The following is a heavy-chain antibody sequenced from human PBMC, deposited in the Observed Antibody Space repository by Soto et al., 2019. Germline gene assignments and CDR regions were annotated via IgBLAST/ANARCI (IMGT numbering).Heavy chain of an antibody. CDR3: AIGDRSSWIGNH. CDR1: GGTFSSHA. Sequence: QVHLVQSGAEVTKAGSSVKVSCKASGGTFSSHAFSWVRQAPGQGLEWVGGIIPIFETANYAQEFKGRVTISADGSTNTFILQRINLRSADTAIYSCAIGDRSSWIGNHWGPGTQVTVS. D-gene: IGHD6-6*01. V-gene: IGHV1-69*01. J-gene: IGHJ4*02. CDR2: IIPIFETA.